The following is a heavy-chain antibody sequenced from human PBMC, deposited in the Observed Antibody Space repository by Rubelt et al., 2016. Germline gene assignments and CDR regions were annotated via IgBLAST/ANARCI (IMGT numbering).Heavy chain of an antibody. CDR2: IYPGDSDT. CDR3: ARRLPSSQAPHYYFDY. V-gene: IGHV5-51*01. J-gene: IGHJ4*02. CDR1: GYNFTNYW. D-gene: IGHD2-2*01. Sequence: PGESLTIACKGSGYNFTNYWIGWVRQMPGKGLEWMGIIYPGDSDTRYSPSFEGQVTISADESTSTAYLQWSSLKASDTAMYYCARRLPSSQAPHYYFDYWGQGTLVTVSS.